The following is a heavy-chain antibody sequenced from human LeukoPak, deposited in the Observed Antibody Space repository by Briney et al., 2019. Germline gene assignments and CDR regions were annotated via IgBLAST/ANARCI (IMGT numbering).Heavy chain of an antibody. D-gene: IGHD3-22*01. CDR2: INAGNGNT. Sequence: GASVKVSCKASGYTFTRYAMHWVRQAPGQRFEWMGWINAGNGNTKYSQKFQGRVTITRDTSASTAYMELSSLRSEDTAVYYCARDYCIDYYDSSGYPVGCDYWGQGTLVTVSP. CDR3: ARDYCIDYYDSSGYPVGCDY. V-gene: IGHV1-3*01. J-gene: IGHJ4*02. CDR1: GYTFTRYA.